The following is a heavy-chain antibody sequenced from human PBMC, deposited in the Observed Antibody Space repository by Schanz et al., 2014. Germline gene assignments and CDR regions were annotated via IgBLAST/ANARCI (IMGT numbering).Heavy chain of an antibody. Sequence: QVQLVQSGAEVKKPGATVKVSCKASGYIFINSGISWVRQAPGQGLEWMGWISVYNHNKEYDQKFQGRVTMTTDTSTSTAYMELRSLRSDDTAVYSCARGIGGYGANNYFDYWRQGTLVTVSS. CDR3: ARGIGGYGANNYFDY. J-gene: IGHJ4*02. D-gene: IGHD5-12*01. CDR2: ISVYNHNK. V-gene: IGHV1-18*01. CDR1: GYIFINSG.